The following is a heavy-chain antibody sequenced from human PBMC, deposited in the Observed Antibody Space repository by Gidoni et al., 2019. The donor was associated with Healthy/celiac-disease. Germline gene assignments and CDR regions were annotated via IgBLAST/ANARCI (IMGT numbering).Heavy chain of an antibody. CDR1: GGPTSSSSYY. Sequence: QLQLQESGPGLVKPSETLSLTCTVSGGPTSSSSYYWGWIRQPPGKGLEWIGSINYSGSTYYNPSLKSRVTISVDTSKNQFSLKLSSVTAADTAVYYCARHVRVAVAPYYYYGMDVWGQGTTVTVSS. V-gene: IGHV4-39*01. D-gene: IGHD6-19*01. CDR3: ARHVRVAVAPYYYYGMDV. J-gene: IGHJ6*02. CDR2: INYSGST.